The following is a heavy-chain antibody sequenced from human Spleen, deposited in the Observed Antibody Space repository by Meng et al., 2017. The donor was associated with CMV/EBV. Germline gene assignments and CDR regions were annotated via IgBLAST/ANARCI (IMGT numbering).Heavy chain of an antibody. CDR1: GYTFTDYH. CDR3: ARIGGRGLADY. Sequence: ASVKVSCKASGYTFTDYHIHWLRQAPGQGLELMGWINPNSGGTNYAQKFQGRVTMTRDTSTSTVYMELSSLRSEDTAVYYCARIGGRGLADYWGQGTLVTVSS. J-gene: IGHJ4*02. CDR2: INPNSGGT. V-gene: IGHV1-2*02. D-gene: IGHD1-26*01.